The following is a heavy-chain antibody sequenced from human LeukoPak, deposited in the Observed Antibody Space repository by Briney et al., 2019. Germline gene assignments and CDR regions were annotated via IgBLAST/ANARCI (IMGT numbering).Heavy chain of an antibody. J-gene: IGHJ4*02. Sequence: GGSLRLSCAASGFTFSSYEMNWVRQAPGKGLEWVAVISYDGSNKYYADSVKGRFTISRDNSKNTLYLQMNSLRAEDTAVYYCARDRVAAGTTMNYWGQGTLVTVSS. CDR3: ARDRVAAGTTMNY. D-gene: IGHD6-13*01. CDR1: GFTFSSYE. CDR2: ISYDGSNK. V-gene: IGHV3-30*04.